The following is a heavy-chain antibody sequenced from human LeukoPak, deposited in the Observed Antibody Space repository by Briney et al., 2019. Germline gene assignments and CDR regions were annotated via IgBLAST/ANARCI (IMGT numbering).Heavy chain of an antibody. Sequence: GGSLRLSCAASGFTSSSNGMHWVRQAPGKGLEWVAVIWFDGSNQYYADSVRGRFTISRDNSKNTLYLQMNSLRAEDTALYYCARAINSWGYNYLDCWGQGSLVTVSS. CDR1: GFTSSSNG. J-gene: IGHJ4*02. CDR2: IWFDGSNQ. D-gene: IGHD5-24*01. V-gene: IGHV3-33*01. CDR3: ARAINSWGYNYLDC.